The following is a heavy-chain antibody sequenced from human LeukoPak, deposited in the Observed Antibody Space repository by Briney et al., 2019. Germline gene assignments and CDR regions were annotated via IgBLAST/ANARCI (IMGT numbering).Heavy chain of an antibody. CDR1: GXTVNTNY. Sequence: GGSLRLSCAASGXTVNTNYMSWVRQAPGRGLEWVSVIYTGGTTYYAESAKGRFTLSRDNAKTSLFLQMNSLRAEDTAVYFCARMFEFWGQGTLVTVSS. J-gene: IGHJ4*02. CDR2: IYTGGTT. CDR3: ARMFEF. V-gene: IGHV3-66*01.